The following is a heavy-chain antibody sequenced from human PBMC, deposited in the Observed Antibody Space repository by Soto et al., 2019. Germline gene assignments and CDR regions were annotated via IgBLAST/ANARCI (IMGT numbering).Heavy chain of an antibody. V-gene: IGHV4-39*01. D-gene: IGHD6-19*01. Sequence: QLQLQESGPGLVKPSETLSLTCTVSGGSISSSSYYWGWIRQPPGKGLEWIGSIYYSGSTYYNPSLKTRVTISLDTSKNQFSLKLSSVTAADTAVYYCARCTGSLGAFDIWGQGTMVTVSS. CDR2: IYYSGST. CDR3: ARCTGSLGAFDI. CDR1: GGSISSSSYY. J-gene: IGHJ3*02.